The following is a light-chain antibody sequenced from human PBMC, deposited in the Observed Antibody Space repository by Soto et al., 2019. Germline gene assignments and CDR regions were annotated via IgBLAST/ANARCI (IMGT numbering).Light chain of an antibody. CDR1: SSDVDTYRY. V-gene: IGLV2-14*01. CDR2: EVF. Sequence: QSALAQPASVSGSPGQSITIPCSATSSDVDTYRYVAWYQQHPGKAPKLIIFEVFNRPSGVSDRFSGSKSGNTASLIISGLQAEDEAYYYCSSYTASASLVFGGGTQLTVL. CDR3: SSYTASASLV. J-gene: IGLJ7*01.